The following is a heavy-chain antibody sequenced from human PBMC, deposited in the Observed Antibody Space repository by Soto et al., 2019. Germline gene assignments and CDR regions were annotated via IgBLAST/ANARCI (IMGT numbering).Heavy chain of an antibody. CDR2: IKSKTDGGTT. Sequence: PGGSLRLSCAASGFTFSNAWMNWVRQAPGKGLEWVGRIKSKTDGGTTDYAAPVKGRFTISRDDSKNTLYLQMNSLKTEDTAVYYCTTDSPLWLPKYYYGMYVWGQGTTVTVSS. J-gene: IGHJ6*02. CDR3: TTDSPLWLPKYYYGMYV. CDR1: GFTFSNAW. V-gene: IGHV3-15*07. D-gene: IGHD5-18*01.